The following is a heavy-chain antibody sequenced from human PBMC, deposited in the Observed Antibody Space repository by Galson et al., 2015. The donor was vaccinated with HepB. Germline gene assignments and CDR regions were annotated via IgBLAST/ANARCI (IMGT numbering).Heavy chain of an antibody. CDR3: ARDPTFELGGVILITPFDY. CDR1: GFTFSSYS. CDR2: ISSSSSYI. V-gene: IGHV3-21*01. J-gene: IGHJ4*02. D-gene: IGHD3-16*01. Sequence: LRLSCAASGFTFSSYSMNWVRQAPGKGLEWVSSISSSSSYIYYADSVKGRFTISRDNAKNSLYLQMNSLRAEDTAVYYCARDPTFELGGVILITPFDYWGQGTLVTVSS.